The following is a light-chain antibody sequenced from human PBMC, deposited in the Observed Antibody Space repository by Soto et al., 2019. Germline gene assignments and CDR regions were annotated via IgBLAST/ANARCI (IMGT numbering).Light chain of an antibody. CDR2: NAS. J-gene: IGKJ1*01. CDR3: QQYNSYWT. Sequence: DIQMTQSPSTLSASVGDRVTITCRASQSISSWLAWYQQKPGKAPKLLIYNASSLESGVPSRFSGSGSGTEFTITISSLHADDVASYYRQQYNSYWTFGQGTKVEIK. V-gene: IGKV1-5*03. CDR1: QSISSW.